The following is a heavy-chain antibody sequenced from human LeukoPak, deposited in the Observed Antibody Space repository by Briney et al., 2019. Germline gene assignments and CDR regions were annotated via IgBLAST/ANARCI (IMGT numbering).Heavy chain of an antibody. CDR2: ISGYNGYT. CDR3: ARPTSDSSYYDYFQH. J-gene: IGHJ1*01. Sequence: GASVKVSCKAAGYTVTNYGISWVRQAPGQGVEWMGWISGYNGYTNYAQKFQGRVTITRDTSISTAYMELSRLRSDDTAVYYCARPTSDSSYYDYFQHWGQGTLVTVSS. CDR1: GYTVTNYG. V-gene: IGHV1-18*01. D-gene: IGHD3-22*01.